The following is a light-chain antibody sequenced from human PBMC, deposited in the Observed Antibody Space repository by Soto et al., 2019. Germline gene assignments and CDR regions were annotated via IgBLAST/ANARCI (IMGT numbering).Light chain of an antibody. Sequence: ESVLTQSPGTLSLSPGERATLSCRASQSLSSNFLAWYQQQPGQAPRLLIYGASNRATGIPDRFSGSGSGTDFTLTISRLEPGDFAVYYCQQYGSSPITFGQGTRLEIK. CDR2: GAS. V-gene: IGKV3-20*01. CDR1: QSLSSNF. J-gene: IGKJ5*01. CDR3: QQYGSSPIT.